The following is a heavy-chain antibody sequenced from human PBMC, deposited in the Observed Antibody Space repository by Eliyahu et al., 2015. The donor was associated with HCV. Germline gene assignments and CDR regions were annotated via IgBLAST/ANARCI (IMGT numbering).Heavy chain of an antibody. D-gene: IGHD2-15*01. CDR3: VRQGKGGYYSFDY. CDR1: GGSISSDNW. V-gene: IGHV4-4*02. CDR2: IYQGGRA. J-gene: IGHJ4*02. Sequence: QVQLQESGPGLLKPSETLSLTXTVSGGSISSDNWWSWVRQPPGQGLXWIGEIYQGGRAHPXPSLNSRVAILIDESKNQFSLKLTSVTAADTAVYYXVRQGKGGYYSFDYWGQGTLVTVSS.